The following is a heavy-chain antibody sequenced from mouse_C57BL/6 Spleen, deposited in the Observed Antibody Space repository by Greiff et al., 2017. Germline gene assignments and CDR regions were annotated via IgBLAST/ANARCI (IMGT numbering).Heavy chain of an antibody. CDR3: ARGDDGYYLRYFDY. D-gene: IGHD2-3*01. CDR1: GYTFTSYW. CDR2: IYPSDSET. V-gene: IGHV1-61*01. J-gene: IGHJ2*01. Sequence: VQLQQPGAELVRPGSSVKLSCKASGYTFTSYWMDWVKQRPGQGLEWIGNIYPSDSETHYNQKFKDKATLTVDKSSSTAYMQLSSLTSEDSAVYYCARGDDGYYLRYFDYWGKGTTLTVSS.